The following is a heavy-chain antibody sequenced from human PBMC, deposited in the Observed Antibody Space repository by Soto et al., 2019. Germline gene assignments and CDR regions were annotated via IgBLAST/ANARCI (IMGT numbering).Heavy chain of an antibody. Sequence: SVKVYCKASGCTFSSYAISWVRQAPGQVLEWMGGIIPTFGTANYAQKFQGRVTITADESTSTAYMELSSLRSEDTAVYYCARGLLWFGESYAFDIWGQGTMVT. CDR2: IIPTFGTA. CDR3: ARGLLWFGESYAFDI. CDR1: GCTFSSYA. J-gene: IGHJ3*02. V-gene: IGHV1-69*01. D-gene: IGHD3-10*01.